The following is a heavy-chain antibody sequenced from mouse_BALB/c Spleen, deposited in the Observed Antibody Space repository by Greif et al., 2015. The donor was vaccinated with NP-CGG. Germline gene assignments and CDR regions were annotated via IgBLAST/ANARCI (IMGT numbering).Heavy chain of an antibody. J-gene: IGHJ3*01. CDR1: GFNIKDTY. V-gene: IGHV14-3*02. D-gene: IGHD2-14*01. CDR3: ARVGYLTSPFAY. CDR2: IDPANGNT. Sequence: EVKLQESGAELVKPGASVKLSCTASGFNIKDTYMHWVKQRPEQGLEWIGRIDPANGNTKYDPKFQGKATITADTSSNSSYLQLSILTSEDTAVYYCARVGYLTSPFAYWGQGTLVTFSA.